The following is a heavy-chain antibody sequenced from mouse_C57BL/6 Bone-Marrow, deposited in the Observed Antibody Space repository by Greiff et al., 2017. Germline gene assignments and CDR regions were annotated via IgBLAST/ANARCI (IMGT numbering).Heavy chain of an antibody. CDR3: TREHYRGY. J-gene: IGHJ3*01. V-gene: IGHV5-9-1*02. Sequence: RLEWVAYISSGGVYIYYADPVKGRFTISRDKARNTLYLQMSSLKSEDTALYYCTREHYRGYWGQGTLVTVSA. CDR2: ISSGGVYI. D-gene: IGHD1-1*02.